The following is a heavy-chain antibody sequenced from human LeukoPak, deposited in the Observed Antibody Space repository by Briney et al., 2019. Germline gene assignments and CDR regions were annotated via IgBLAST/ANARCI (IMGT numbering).Heavy chain of an antibody. CDR3: AREGSSGQDWYAFDI. Sequence: ASVRVSCKASGFAFSGYYGQWVRQAPGQGLEWVGWMNFNNGGTRYAPKFQGRVTMTRDTSISTAYMELNSLRSDDTAMYYCAREGSSGQDWYAFDIWGQETMVTVSS. CDR1: GFAFSGYY. V-gene: IGHV1-2*02. D-gene: IGHD5-12*01. J-gene: IGHJ3*02. CDR2: MNFNNGGT.